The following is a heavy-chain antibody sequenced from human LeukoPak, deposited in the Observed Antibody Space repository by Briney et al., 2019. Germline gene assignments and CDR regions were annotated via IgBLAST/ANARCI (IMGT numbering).Heavy chain of an antibody. CDR3: TTLSFVWFGDDY. CDR1: GFTFSNYA. V-gene: IGHV3-15*01. CDR2: IKRKIEAEAT. D-gene: IGHD3-10*01. Sequence: GGSLRLSCAASGFTFSNYAMSWVRQAPGKGLEWVGRIKRKIEAEATDYAAPVKGRFTISRDDSKSTLYLQMNSLKSEDTAVYYCTTLSFVWFGDDYWGQGTLVTVS. J-gene: IGHJ4*02.